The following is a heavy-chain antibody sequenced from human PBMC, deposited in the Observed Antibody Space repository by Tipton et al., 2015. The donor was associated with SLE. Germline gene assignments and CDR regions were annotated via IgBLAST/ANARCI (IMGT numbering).Heavy chain of an antibody. CDR3: ARDRLRYSSYFDY. D-gene: IGHD6-19*01. CDR2: INHSGST. J-gene: IGHJ4*02. V-gene: IGHV4-34*01. CDR1: GGSFSGYY. Sequence: TLSLTCAVYGGSFSGYYWSWIRQPPGKGLEWIGEINHSGSTNYNPSLKSRVTISVDTSKNQFSLKLSSVTAADTAVYYCARDRLRYSSYFDYWGQGTLVTVSS.